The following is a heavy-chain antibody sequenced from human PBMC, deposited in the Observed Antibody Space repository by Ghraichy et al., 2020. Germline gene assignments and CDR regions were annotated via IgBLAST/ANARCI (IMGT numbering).Heavy chain of an antibody. Sequence: ESLNISCTVSGGSISSSSYYWGWIRQPPGKGLEWIGSIYYSGSTYYNPSLKSRVTISVDTSKNQFSLKLSSVTAADTAVYYCARHCPQLEVRGVRPGYYGMDVWGQGTTVTVSS. V-gene: IGHV4-39*01. CDR1: GGSISSSSYY. CDR3: ARHCPQLEVRGVRPGYYGMDV. D-gene: IGHD3-10*01. CDR2: IYYSGST. J-gene: IGHJ6*02.